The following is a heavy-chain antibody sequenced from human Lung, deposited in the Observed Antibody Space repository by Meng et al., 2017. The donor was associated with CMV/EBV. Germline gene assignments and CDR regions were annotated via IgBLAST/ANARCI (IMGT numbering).Heavy chain of an antibody. CDR1: GYFFTGHF. CDR2: INPNSGGT. V-gene: IGHV1-2*02. CDR3: ERAEDNTAADHYNYGLDV. D-gene: IGHD5-24*01. J-gene: IGHJ6*02. Sequence: SVKVSXKASGYFFTGHFVHWVRQATGQGLEWMGWINPNSGGTKDTQKFQGRVTMTRDTSISTVYMELSGLRSDDTAMYYCERAEDNTAADHYNYGLDVWGQGXTVTVSS.